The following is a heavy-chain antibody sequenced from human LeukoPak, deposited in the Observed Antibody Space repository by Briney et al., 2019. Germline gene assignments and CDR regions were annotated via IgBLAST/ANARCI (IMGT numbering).Heavy chain of an antibody. CDR1: GGSISSSSYY. Sequence: SETLSLTCTVSGGSISSSSYYWGWIRQPPGKGLEWIGSIYYSGSTYYNPSLKSRVTISVDTSKNQFSLKLSSVTAADTAVYYCARQGRSWFLIDYWGQGTLVTVSS. CDR3: ARQGRSWFLIDY. J-gene: IGHJ4*02. V-gene: IGHV4-39*01. CDR2: IYYSGST. D-gene: IGHD6-13*01.